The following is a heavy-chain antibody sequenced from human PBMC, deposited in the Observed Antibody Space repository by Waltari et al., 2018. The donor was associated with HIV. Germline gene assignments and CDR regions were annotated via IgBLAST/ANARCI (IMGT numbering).Heavy chain of an antibody. CDR1: GYTLSRHY. CDR2: IYPSDSET. J-gene: IGHJ6*02. D-gene: IGHD1-1*01. V-gene: IGHV5-51*03. CDR3: GRYENNRPHSYGMDV. Sequence: DVQLVQSGAEVKKPGASLRTSCEGSGYTLSRHYQDWVRQMPGKGLEGMGLIYPSDSETTYTPSFEGQVTISADKSISTAYLQWSSLQASDTAMYYCGRYENNRPHSYGMDVWGQGTTVTVSS.